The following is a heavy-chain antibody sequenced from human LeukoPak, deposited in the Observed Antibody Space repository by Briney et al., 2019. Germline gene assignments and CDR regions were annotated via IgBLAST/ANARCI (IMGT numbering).Heavy chain of an antibody. J-gene: IGHJ4*02. Sequence: ASVKVSCKASGGTFSSYAISWVRQAPGQGLEWMGRIIPIFGIANYAQKFQGRVTITADKSTSTAYMELSSLRSEDTAVYYCGVGWRTGPKDYWGQGTLVTVSS. D-gene: IGHD5-24*01. V-gene: IGHV1-69*04. CDR2: IIPIFGIA. CDR1: GGTFSSYA. CDR3: GVGWRTGPKDY.